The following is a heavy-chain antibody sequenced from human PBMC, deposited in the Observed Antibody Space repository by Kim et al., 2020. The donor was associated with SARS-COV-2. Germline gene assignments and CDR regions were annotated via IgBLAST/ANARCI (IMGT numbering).Heavy chain of an antibody. Sequence: NSNPSLKRRVTISVDTSKNQFSLKLSSVTAADTAVYYCARHYYYSSVFDYWGQGTLVTVSS. J-gene: IGHJ4*02. V-gene: IGHV4-59*08. CDR3: ARHYYYSSVFDY. D-gene: IGHD3-22*01.